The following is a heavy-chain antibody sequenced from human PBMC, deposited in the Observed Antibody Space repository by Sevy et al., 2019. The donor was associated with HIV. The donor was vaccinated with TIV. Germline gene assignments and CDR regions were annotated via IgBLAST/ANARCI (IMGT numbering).Heavy chain of an antibody. Sequence: GGSVRLSCAASGFTFSDHYMDWVRQAPGKGLEWVGRTRNKANSYTTEYAASVKGRFTISRDDSKNSLYLQMNSLKTEDTAVYYCARAIYYYDSSGYSYLYYFDYWGQGTLVTVSS. J-gene: IGHJ4*02. CDR3: ARAIYYYDSSGYSYLYYFDY. CDR1: GFTFSDHY. D-gene: IGHD3-22*01. V-gene: IGHV3-72*01. CDR2: TRNKANSYTT.